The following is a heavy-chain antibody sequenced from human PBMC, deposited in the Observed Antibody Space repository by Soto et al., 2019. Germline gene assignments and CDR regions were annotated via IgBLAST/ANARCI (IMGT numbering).Heavy chain of an antibody. CDR2: IIPMFGTA. CDR1: GVTFSTYA. Sequence: QVQLVQSGAEVKKPESSVKVSCKAPGVTFSTYAISWVRQAPGQGLEWMGGIIPMFGTANYAQRFQDRVTITADESTNTGYMELSSLRSEDTAVYFCASGIQLWLRRINNGYSGWGQGTLVTVSS. D-gene: IGHD5-18*01. CDR3: ASGIQLWLRRINNGYSG. J-gene: IGHJ4*02. V-gene: IGHV1-69*12.